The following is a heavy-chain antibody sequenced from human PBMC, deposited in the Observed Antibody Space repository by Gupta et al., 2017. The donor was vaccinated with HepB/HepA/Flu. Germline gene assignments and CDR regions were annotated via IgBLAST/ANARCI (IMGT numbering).Heavy chain of an antibody. V-gene: IGHV4-34*01. CDR2: INHSGST. Sequence: QVQLQQWGAGLLKPSETLSLTCAVYGGSFSGYYWSWIRQPPGKGLEWIGEINHSGSTNDNPSLKSRVTISVDTSKNQFSLKLSSVTAADTAVYYGARRRYSDFDYWGQGTMVTVSS. D-gene: IGHD3-9*01. CDR1: GGSFSGYY. CDR3: ARRRYSDFDY. J-gene: IGHJ4*02.